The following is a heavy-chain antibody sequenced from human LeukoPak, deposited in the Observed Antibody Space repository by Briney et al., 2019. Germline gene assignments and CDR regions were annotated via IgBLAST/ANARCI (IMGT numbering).Heavy chain of an antibody. CDR2: ISGSGGST. V-gene: IGHV3-23*01. CDR1: GFTFSNYA. Sequence: GGSLRLPCAASGFTFSNYAMNWVRQAPGKGLEWVSTISGSGGSTYYADSVKGRFTISRDNAKNSLYLQMNSLRAEDTAVYYCARDYRYFDLWGRGTLVTVSS. CDR3: ARDYRYFDL. J-gene: IGHJ2*01.